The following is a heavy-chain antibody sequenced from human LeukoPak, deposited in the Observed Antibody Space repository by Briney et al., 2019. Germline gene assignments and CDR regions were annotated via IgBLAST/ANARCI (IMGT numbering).Heavy chain of an antibody. V-gene: IGHV1-2*02. CDR1: GYTFTGYY. CDR3: ARFPGGVAGLDF. J-gene: IGHJ4*02. CDR2: LNSNTGDT. D-gene: IGHD6-19*01. Sequence: GASVKVSCKASGYTFTGYYLHWVRQAPGQGLEWMGWLNSNTGDTNYAQKFQGRVTTTRDTSISTAYVELSRLRSDDTAVYYCARFPGGVAGLDFWGQGTLVTVSS.